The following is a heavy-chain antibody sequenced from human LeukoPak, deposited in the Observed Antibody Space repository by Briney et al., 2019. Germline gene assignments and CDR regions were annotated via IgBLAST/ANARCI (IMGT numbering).Heavy chain of an antibody. D-gene: IGHD1-26*01. V-gene: IGHV5-51*01. CDR3: ARTLTVLGASSAEYFQH. CDR1: GYSFTSYW. J-gene: IGHJ1*01. CDR2: IYPGDSDT. Sequence: GESLKISCKGSGYSFTSYWIGWVRQMPGKGLEWMGIIYPGDSDTRYSPSFQGQVTISADKSISTAYLQWSSLKASDTAMYYCARTLTVLGASSAEYFQHWGQGTLVTVSS.